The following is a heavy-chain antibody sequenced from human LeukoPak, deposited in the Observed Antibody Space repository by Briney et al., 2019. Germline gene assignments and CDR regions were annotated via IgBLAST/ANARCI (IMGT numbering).Heavy chain of an antibody. CDR2: IYYSGST. V-gene: IGHV4-39*01. D-gene: IGHD5-18*01. Sequence: TSSETLSLTCAVSGGSISSSSYYWGWIRQPPGKGLEWIGSIYYSGSTYYNPSLKSRVTISVDTSKNQFSLKLSSVTAADPAVYYCARRSGYSYGFPHRAPFDYWGQGTLVTVSS. CDR3: ARRSGYSYGFPHRAPFDY. CDR1: GGSISSSSYY. J-gene: IGHJ4*02.